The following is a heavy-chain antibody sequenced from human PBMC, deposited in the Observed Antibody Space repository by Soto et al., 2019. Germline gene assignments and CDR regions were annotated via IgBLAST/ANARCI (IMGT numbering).Heavy chain of an antibody. Sequence: QVQLVQSGAEVKKPGSSVKVSCKASGGTFSSYAISWVRQAPGQGLEWMGGIIPIFGTANYAQKFQGRVTTTQDESTSKAYMELRSLRAEDTTVYYCAGGSGDVNSGSAPYYHYARMDGWGQGTTVTVS. J-gene: IGHJ6*02. CDR1: GGTFSSYA. CDR2: IIPIFGTA. V-gene: IGHV1-69*19. CDR3: AGGSGDVNSGSAPYYHYARMDG. D-gene: IGHD3-22*01.